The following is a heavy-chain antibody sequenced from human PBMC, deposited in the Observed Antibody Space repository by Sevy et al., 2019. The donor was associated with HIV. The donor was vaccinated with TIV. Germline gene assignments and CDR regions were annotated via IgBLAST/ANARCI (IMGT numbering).Heavy chain of an antibody. Sequence: GGSLRLSCAASGFTFSSYAMSWVRQAPGKGLEGVSAIRGSGGSTNYADSVKGRFTNTRANSKNTLYLQMNSLGAEDTAVSYCSKDESYGDYGGYWGQGTLVTVSS. CDR3: SKDESYGDYGGY. CDR1: GFTFSSYA. D-gene: IGHD4-17*01. V-gene: IGHV3-23*01. CDR2: IRGSGGST. J-gene: IGHJ4*02.